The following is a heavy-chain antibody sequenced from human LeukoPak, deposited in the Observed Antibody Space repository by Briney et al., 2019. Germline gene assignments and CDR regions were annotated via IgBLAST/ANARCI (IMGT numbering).Heavy chain of an antibody. CDR2: IKQGGSDK. J-gene: IGHJ4*02. CDR3: ARVRRRRFLEWLYFDN. CDR1: GCTFSSYW. D-gene: IGHD3-3*01. V-gene: IGHV3-7*01. Sequence: GGTLSLSCAVSGCTFSSYWMSWVRQAPGKGLEWVANIKQGGSDKYYVDCVRGRFTICRDNAKHSLYLQMNRLRAEDTAVYYCARVRRRRFLEWLYFDNWGQGTLVTVSS.